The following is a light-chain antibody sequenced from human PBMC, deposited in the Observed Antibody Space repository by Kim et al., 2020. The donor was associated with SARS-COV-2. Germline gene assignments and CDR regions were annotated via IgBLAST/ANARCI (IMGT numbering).Light chain of an antibody. CDR3: QQYHSFPYT. CDR2: KAS. CDR1: QTIDTW. V-gene: IGKV1-5*03. Sequence: GDRVTITCRASQTIDTWLAWYQQNPGKGPKLLITKASALETGVPSRFSGSGSGTEFTLTISSLQPDDFATYFCQQYHSFPYTFGQGTKL. J-gene: IGKJ2*01.